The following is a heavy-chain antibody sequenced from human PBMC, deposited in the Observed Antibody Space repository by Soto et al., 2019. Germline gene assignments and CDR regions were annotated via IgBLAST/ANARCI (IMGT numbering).Heavy chain of an antibody. V-gene: IGHV4-59*01. CDR1: GGSMSRYY. J-gene: IGHJ5*02. CDR3: ARDLTISSTDGPLDP. D-gene: IGHD1-1*01. CDR2: IHYTGST. Sequence: KTSETLSLSCTVSGGSMSRYYWTWIRQPPGKGLEWIGNIHYTGSTNYNPSLKSRVTILLGTSTSQFSLKVSSVTAADTAVYYCARDLTISSTDGPLDPWGHGTLVTVS.